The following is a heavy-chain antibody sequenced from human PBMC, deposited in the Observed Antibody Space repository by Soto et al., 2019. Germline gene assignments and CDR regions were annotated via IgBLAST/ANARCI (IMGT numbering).Heavy chain of an antibody. Sequence: QVQLVQSGAEVKKPGASVKVSCKASGYTFTSYAMHWVRQAPGQRLEWMGWINAGNGNTKYSQKFQGRVPITRDTSASTAYMELSSLRSEATAVHYCARDTGHSYGDNWGQGTLGTVSS. CDR1: GYTFTSYA. V-gene: IGHV1-3*01. J-gene: IGHJ4*02. CDR2: INAGNGNT. CDR3: ARDTGHSYGDN. D-gene: IGHD5-18*01.